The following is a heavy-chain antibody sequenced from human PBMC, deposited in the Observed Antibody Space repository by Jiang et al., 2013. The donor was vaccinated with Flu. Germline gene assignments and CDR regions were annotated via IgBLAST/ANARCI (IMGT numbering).Heavy chain of an antibody. J-gene: IGHJ6*02. V-gene: IGHV5-51*01. CDR3: ARPHTPSGTSDMDV. CDR2: IYPGDSDT. Sequence: GAEVKKPGESLKISCKVSGDSFTNYWIGWVRQMPGKGLEWMGMIYPGDSDTRYSPSFQGQVTISADTSISTTYLQWSSLKASDTAMYYCARPHTPSGTSDMDVWGQGTTVTVSS. D-gene: IGHD2-2*01. CDR1: GDSFTNYW.